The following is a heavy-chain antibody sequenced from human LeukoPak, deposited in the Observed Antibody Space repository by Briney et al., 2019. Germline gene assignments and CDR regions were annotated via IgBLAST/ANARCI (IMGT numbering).Heavy chain of an antibody. CDR1: GFTFSSYS. CDR2: ISSSCSYI. J-gene: IGHJ4*02. D-gene: IGHD2-15*01. Sequence: GVSLRLSCAASGFTFSSYSMNWVRQAPGQGLEWVSSISSSCSYIYYADSVKGRFTISRDNAKNSLYLQMNSLRAEDTAVYYCARDKDSGDGLFDYWGQGTLVTVSS. V-gene: IGHV3-21*01. CDR3: ARDKDSGDGLFDY.